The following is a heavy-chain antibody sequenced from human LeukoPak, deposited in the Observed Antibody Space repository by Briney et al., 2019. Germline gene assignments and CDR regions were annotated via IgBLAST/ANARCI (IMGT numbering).Heavy chain of an antibody. CDR3: ARDVEYYYDSSGYHRRNWFDP. V-gene: IGHV4-4*07. J-gene: IGHJ5*02. CDR1: GGSISSYY. D-gene: IGHD3-22*01. CDR2: IYTSGST. Sequence: PSETLSLTCTVSGGSISSYYWSWIRQPAGKGLEWIGRIYTSGSTNYNPPLKSRVTMSVDTSKNQFSLKLSSVTAADTAVYYCARDVEYYYDSSGYHRRNWFDPWGQGTLVTVSS.